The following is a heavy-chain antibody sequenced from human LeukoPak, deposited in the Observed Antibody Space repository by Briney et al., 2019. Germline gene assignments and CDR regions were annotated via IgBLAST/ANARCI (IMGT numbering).Heavy chain of an antibody. J-gene: IGHJ3*02. Sequence: PGGSLRLSCAASGFTFSSFEMIWVRQAPGKGLEWVSYISSSGSSVSYADSVKGRFTISRDNAKNSLYLQMSSLRAEDTAVYYCARNGHGLGTWGQGTMVTVSS. CDR2: ISSSGSSV. D-gene: IGHD1-1*01. CDR1: GFTFSSFE. V-gene: IGHV3-48*03. CDR3: ARNGHGLGT.